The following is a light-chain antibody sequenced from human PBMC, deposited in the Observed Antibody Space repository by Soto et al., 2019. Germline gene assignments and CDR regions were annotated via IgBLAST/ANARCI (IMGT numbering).Light chain of an antibody. CDR3: SSYRRSGTWV. CDR1: SSDIGEYDY. Sequence: QSVLTQPASVSGSPGQSITISCTGTSSDIGEYDYVSWYQQHPGKAPKLMIYEVRNRPSGVSNRFSGSKSANTASLTISGLRAEDEADYYCSSYRRSGTWVFGGGTKLTVL. V-gene: IGLV2-14*01. CDR2: EVR. J-gene: IGLJ3*02.